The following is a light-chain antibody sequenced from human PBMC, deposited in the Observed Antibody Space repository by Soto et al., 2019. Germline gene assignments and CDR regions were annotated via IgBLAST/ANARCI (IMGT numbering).Light chain of an antibody. J-gene: IGKJ2*01. CDR3: QQGSSPPYT. CDR2: AAS. CDR1: QTINTY. Sequence: DIQVTQSPSSLSASVGDTVTISCRTSQTINTYLNWYQQQPGRAPKLLIFAASTLLSGVPSRFTGSGSGTDFTLTITGLQPEDFATYFCQQGSSPPYTLGPRTQL. V-gene: IGKV1-39*01.